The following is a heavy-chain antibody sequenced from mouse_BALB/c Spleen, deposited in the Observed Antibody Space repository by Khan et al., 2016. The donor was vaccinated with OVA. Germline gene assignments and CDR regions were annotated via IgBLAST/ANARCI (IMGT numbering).Heavy chain of an antibody. Sequence: QVQLQQSGAELVRPGVSVKISCKGSGYTFTDYVMHWVKRSHAKSQQWIGVISTYYGDTTHNQKFKGRATMTVDKSSSTASLEFARLTSEDSATCWCVRGSGEDRFAYWGQGTLLTVSA. CDR2: ISTYYGDT. J-gene: IGHJ3*01. V-gene: IGHV1S137*01. CDR3: VRGSGEDRFAY. CDR1: GYTFTDYV. D-gene: IGHD1-3*01.